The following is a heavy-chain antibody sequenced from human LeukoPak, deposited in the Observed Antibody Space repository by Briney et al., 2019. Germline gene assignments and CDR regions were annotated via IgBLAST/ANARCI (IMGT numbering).Heavy chain of an antibody. Sequence: GGSLRLSCAASGFTFSSSWMHWVRQAPEKGLVWVSRINSDGSSTSYADSVKGRFTISRDNAKNTLFLQMNSLRAEDTAVYYCEGGVTWGQGTLVTVSS. CDR1: GFTFSSSW. CDR3: EGGVT. D-gene: IGHD3-16*01. J-gene: IGHJ4*02. CDR2: INSDGSST. V-gene: IGHV3-74*01.